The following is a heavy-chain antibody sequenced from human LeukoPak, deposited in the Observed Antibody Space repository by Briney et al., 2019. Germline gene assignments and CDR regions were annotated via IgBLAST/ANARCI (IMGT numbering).Heavy chain of an antibody. V-gene: IGHV1-46*01. D-gene: IGHD3-3*01. CDR2: INPSGGST. CDR1: GYTFTSYY. J-gene: IGHJ5*02. Sequence: ASVKVSCKASGYTFTSYYMHWVRQAPGQGLEWMGIINPSGGSTSYAQKFQGRVTITADESTSTAYMELSSLRSEDTAVYYCASSGWTIFANWFDPWGQGTLVTVSS. CDR3: ASSGWTIFANWFDP.